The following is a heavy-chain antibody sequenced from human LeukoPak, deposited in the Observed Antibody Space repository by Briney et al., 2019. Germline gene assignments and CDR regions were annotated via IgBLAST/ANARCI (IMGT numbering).Heavy chain of an antibody. CDR2: IYHSGST. J-gene: IGHJ6*03. D-gene: IGHD6-13*01. CDR1: GGSFSGYY. V-gene: IGHV4-34*01. CDR3: ARVVSSSHMDV. Sequence: PSETLSLTCAVYGGSFSGYYWSWIRQPPGKGLEWIGEIYHSGSTNYNPSLKSRVTISVDTSKNQFSLKLSSVTAADTAVYYCARVVSSSHMDVWGKGTTVTVSS.